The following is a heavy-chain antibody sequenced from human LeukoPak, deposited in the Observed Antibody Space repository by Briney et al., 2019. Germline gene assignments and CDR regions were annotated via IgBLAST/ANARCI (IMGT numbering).Heavy chain of an antibody. CDR1: GYTFTSYY. J-gene: IGHJ4*02. V-gene: IGHV1-46*01. CDR2: INPSGGST. CDR3: ARGSDYGDYGGPDFDY. Sequence: ASVKVSCKASGYTFTSYYMHWVRQAPGQGLEWMGMINPSGGSTSYAQKFQGRVTMTRDTSTSTVYMELSSLRSEDTAVYYCARGSDYGDYGGPDFDYWGQGTLVTVSS. D-gene: IGHD4-17*01.